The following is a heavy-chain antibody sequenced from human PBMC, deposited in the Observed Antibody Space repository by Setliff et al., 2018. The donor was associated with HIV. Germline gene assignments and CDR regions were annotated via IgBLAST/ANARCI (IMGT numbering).Heavy chain of an antibody. J-gene: IGHJ5*02. CDR1: GYTFTSYD. Sequence: ASVKVSCKASGYTFTSYDINWVRQATGQGLEWMGWMNPNSGNTGYAQKFQGRVTLTRNTSISTAYMELSSLRSEDTDVYYCARGRVQDIVVVPAAKGVRRGNWFDPWGQGTQVTVSS. D-gene: IGHD2-2*01. CDR2: MNPNSGNT. CDR3: ARGRVQDIVVVPAAKGVRRGNWFDP. V-gene: IGHV1-8*03.